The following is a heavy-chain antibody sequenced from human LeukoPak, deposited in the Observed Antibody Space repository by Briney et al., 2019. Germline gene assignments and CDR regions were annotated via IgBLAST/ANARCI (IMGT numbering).Heavy chain of an antibody. CDR2: IYYSGST. J-gene: IGHJ4*02. CDR1: GGSISSYY. D-gene: IGHD2-15*01. V-gene: IGHV4-59*01. CDR3: AREGYCSGGSCYRGNIDY. Sequence: SETLSLTRTVSGGSISSYYWSWIRQPPGKGLEWIGYIYYSGSTNYNPSLKSRVTISIDTSKNQFSLKLTSVTAANTAVYYCAREGYCSGGSCYRGNIDYWGQGTLVTVSS.